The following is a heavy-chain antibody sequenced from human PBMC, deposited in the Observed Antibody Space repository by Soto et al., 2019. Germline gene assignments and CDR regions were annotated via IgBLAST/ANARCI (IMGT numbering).Heavy chain of an antibody. J-gene: IGHJ5*02. Sequence: LETLSLTCTVAGGTIINYCGSWIRQPPGKGLEWIGYIYYSGSTNYNPSLKSRVTISVDTSKNQFSLKLSSVTAADTAVYYCARTLCSGGSCYSFGYNWFDPWGKGTLVTVSS. D-gene: IGHD2-15*01. CDR1: GGTIINYC. V-gene: IGHV4-59*01. CDR2: IYYSGST. CDR3: ARTLCSGGSCYSFGYNWFDP.